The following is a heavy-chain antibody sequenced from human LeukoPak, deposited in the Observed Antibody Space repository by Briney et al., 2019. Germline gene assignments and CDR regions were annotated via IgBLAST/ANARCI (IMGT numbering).Heavy chain of an antibody. V-gene: IGHV4-34*01. CDR1: GGSFSGYY. J-gene: IGHJ4*02. Sequence: SETLSLTCAVYGGSFSGYYWSWIRQPPGKGLEWIGSIYYSGSTYYNPSLKSRVTISVDTSKNQFSLKLSSVTAADTAVYYCARGRPNIVLMVYAIDCFDYWGQGTLVTVSS. CDR3: ARGRPNIVLMVYAIDCFDY. D-gene: IGHD2-8*01. CDR2: IYYSGST.